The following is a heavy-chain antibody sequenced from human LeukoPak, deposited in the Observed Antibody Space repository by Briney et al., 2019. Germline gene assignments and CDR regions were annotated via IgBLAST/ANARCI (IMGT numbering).Heavy chain of an antibody. V-gene: IGHV4-30-2*01. Sequence: PSETLSPTCTVSGGSISSGGYYWSWIRQPPGKGLEWIGYIYHSGSTYYNPSLKSRVTISVDRSKNQFSLKLSSVTAADTAVYYCARDAGHGDWGIHFDYWGQGTLVTVSS. CDR2: IYHSGST. CDR3: ARDAGHGDWGIHFDY. D-gene: IGHD2-21*02. J-gene: IGHJ4*02. CDR1: GGSISSGGYY.